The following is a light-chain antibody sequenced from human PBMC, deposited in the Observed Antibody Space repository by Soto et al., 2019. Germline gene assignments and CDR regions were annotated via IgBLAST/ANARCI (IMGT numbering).Light chain of an antibody. CDR3: QQSYNSPRT. J-gene: IGKJ1*01. CDR1: QSITMY. Sequence: IQMPQSPSSLPAHEAPRVTITGRASQSITMYLDWYPQKSGKAPELLIYDTSTWVSGVPPRFTGSGSGTDFTLTITSLQPEDSAAYYCQQSYNSPRTFGQGTKVDIK. V-gene: IGKV1-39*01. CDR2: DTS.